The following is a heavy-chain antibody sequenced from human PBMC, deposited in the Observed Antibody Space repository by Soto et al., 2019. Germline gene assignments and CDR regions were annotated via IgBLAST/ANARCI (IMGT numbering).Heavy chain of an antibody. D-gene: IGHD6-13*01. Sequence: QVQLVQSGAEVKKPGSSVKVACKASGYTFTSYAINWVRQATGQGLERMGWMNPISGNTGYAEKFQGRVTMTRNTSIGTAYMELSRPRSEVTAVYYCARGHSSSWFPYYYYYGMDVWGQGTTVTVSS. CDR3: ARGHSSSWFPYYYYYGMDV. CDR1: GYTFTSYA. V-gene: IGHV1-8*02. J-gene: IGHJ6*02. CDR2: MNPISGNT.